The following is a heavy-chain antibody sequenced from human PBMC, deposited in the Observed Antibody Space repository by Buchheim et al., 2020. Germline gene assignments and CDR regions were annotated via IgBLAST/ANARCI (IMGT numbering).Heavy chain of an antibody. Sequence: QVQLVQSGAEVKKPGASVKVSCKASGYTFTSYYMHWVRQAPGQGLEWMGIINPSGGSTSYAQKFQGRVTMTRATSTSTVYMELGSLRSEYTAVYYFARPSHSGSYYQYYFDYWGQGTL. CDR1: GYTFTSYY. D-gene: IGHD1-26*01. CDR3: ARPSHSGSYYQYYFDY. CDR2: INPSGGST. J-gene: IGHJ4*02. V-gene: IGHV1-46*01.